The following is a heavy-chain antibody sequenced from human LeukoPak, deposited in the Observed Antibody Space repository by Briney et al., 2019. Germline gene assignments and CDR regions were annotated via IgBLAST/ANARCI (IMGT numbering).Heavy chain of an antibody. CDR1: GFTFSSYA. CDR2: ISYDGSNK. Sequence: GKSLRLSCAASGFTFSSYAMHWVRQAPGKGLKWLAVISYDGSNKYYADSSKGRSTISKDNSKNTLYLQINTLRPEDTAVYYCARGYSSSWYADFDYWGQGTLVTVSS. CDR3: ARGYSSSWYADFDY. J-gene: IGHJ4*02. D-gene: IGHD6-13*01. V-gene: IGHV3-30-3*01.